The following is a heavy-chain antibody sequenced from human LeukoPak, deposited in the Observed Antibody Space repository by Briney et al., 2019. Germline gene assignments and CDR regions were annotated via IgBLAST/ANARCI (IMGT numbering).Heavy chain of an antibody. CDR2: IKQDGSEK. CDR3: ARDYPKQWLSSDY. V-gene: IGHV3-7*03. Sequence: GGSLRLSCAASGFIVSSNYMSWVRQAPGKGLEWVANIKQDGSEKYYVDSVKGRFTISRDNAKNSLYLQMNSLRAEDTAVYYCARDYPKQWLSSDYWGQGTLVTVSS. J-gene: IGHJ4*02. CDR1: GFIVSSNY. D-gene: IGHD6-19*01.